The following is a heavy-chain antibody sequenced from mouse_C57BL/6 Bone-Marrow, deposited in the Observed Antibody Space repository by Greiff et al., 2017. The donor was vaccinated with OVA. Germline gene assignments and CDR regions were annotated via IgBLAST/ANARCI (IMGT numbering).Heavy chain of an antibody. CDR1: GYTFTSYW. CDR3: AREGYYRYFDV. V-gene: IGHV1-69*01. D-gene: IGHD2-2*01. Sequence: QVQLQQPGAELVMPGASVKLSCKASGYTFTSYWMHWVKQRPGQGLEWIGEIDPSDSYTNYNQKFKGKSTLTVDKSSSTAYMQLSSLTSEDSAVYYCAREGYYRYFDVWGTGTTVTVSS. CDR2: IDPSDSYT. J-gene: IGHJ1*03.